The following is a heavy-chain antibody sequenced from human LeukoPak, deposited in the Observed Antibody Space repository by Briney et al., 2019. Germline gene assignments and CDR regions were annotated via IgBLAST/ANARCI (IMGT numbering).Heavy chain of an antibody. D-gene: IGHD5-12*01. Sequence: SETLSLTCAVSGGSISSSSYYWGWIRQPPGKGLGWIGSIYYSGSTYYNPSLKSRVTISVDTSKNQFSLKLSSVTAADTAVYYCARVGYSGYDSPDDAFDIWGQGTMVTVSS. CDR3: ARVGYSGYDSPDDAFDI. V-gene: IGHV4-39*07. CDR2: IYYSGST. J-gene: IGHJ3*02. CDR1: GGSISSSSYY.